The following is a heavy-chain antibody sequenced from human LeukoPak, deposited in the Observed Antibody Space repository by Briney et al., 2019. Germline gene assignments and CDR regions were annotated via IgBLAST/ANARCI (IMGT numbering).Heavy chain of an antibody. Sequence: GASEKVSCKASGYTFNNYGISWVRQAPGQGLEWMGWIGAYNGNTNSAQKFQGRLTMTTDISTSTGYMELRSLRSDDTAVYYCARVCSSASCYNNYWGQGTLVTVSS. J-gene: IGHJ4*02. D-gene: IGHD2-2*02. CDR1: GYTFNNYG. V-gene: IGHV1-18*01. CDR2: IGAYNGNT. CDR3: ARVCSSASCYNNY.